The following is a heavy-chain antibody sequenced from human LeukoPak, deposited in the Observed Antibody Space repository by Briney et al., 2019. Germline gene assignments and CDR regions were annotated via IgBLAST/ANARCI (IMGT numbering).Heavy chain of an antibody. CDR3: AKEPTPGGAFYFDS. CDR1: GFTFSSFA. V-gene: IGHV3-23*01. J-gene: IGHJ4*02. CDR2: ISDSGGTT. D-gene: IGHD3-10*01. Sequence: PGGSLRLSCVASGFTFSSFAMSWVRQAPGKGLEWVSTISDSGGTTYFADSVKGRFTISRDNSKNTLYLQMNSLRAEDTALYYCAKEPTPGGAFYFDSWGQGTLVTVSS.